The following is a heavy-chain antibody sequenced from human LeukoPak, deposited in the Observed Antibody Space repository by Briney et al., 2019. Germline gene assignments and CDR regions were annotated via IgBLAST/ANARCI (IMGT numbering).Heavy chain of an antibody. Sequence: GGSLRLSCAASGFTFSTYWMSWVRQAPGKGLEWVANIKQDGSQTYHADSVKGRFTISRDNAENSLYLQMNSLRGEDTAVYYCAKSGGVRFDPWGQGTLVTVSS. CDR1: GFTFSTYW. CDR3: AKSGGVRFDP. J-gene: IGHJ5*02. D-gene: IGHD3-16*01. V-gene: IGHV3-7*03. CDR2: IKQDGSQT.